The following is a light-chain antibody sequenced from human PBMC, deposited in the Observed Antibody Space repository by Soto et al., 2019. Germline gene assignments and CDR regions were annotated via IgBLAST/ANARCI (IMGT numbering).Light chain of an antibody. J-gene: IGLJ2*01. CDR3: CSYTSSSTPVV. Sequence: QSALTQPASVSGSPGQSITISCTGTSSDVGGYNYVSWYQQHPCKAPKLMIYDVSNRPSGVSNRFSGSKSGNTASLTISGLQAEDEADYYCCSYTSSSTPVVFGGGTKLTVL. CDR2: DVS. CDR1: SSDVGGYNY. V-gene: IGLV2-14*03.